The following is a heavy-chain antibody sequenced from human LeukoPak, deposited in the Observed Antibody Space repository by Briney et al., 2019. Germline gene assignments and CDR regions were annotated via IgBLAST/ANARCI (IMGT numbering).Heavy chain of an antibody. V-gene: IGHV4-59*01. J-gene: IGHJ5*02. Sequence: PSETLSLTCTVSGGSISTYYWSWIRQPPGKGLEWIGYIYYSGSTNYNPSLKSRVTISVDTSKNHFSLKLSSVTAADTAVYYCARAINDYSNYEVLTDNWFDPWGQGTLVTVSS. CDR2: IYYSGST. D-gene: IGHD4-11*01. CDR3: ARAINDYSNYEVLTDNWFDP. CDR1: GGSISTYY.